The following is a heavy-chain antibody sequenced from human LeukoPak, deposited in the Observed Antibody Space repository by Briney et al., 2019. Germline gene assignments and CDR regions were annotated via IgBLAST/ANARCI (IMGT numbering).Heavy chain of an antibody. CDR1: GGSISSYY. Sequence: SETLSLTCTVSGGSISSYYWSWIRQPPGKGLEWIGEINHSGSTNYNPSLKSRVTISVDTSKNQFSLKLSSVTAADTAVYYCARDTRTYYYDSSGYGDYWGQGTLVTVSS. CDR2: INHSGST. CDR3: ARDTRTYYYDSSGYGDY. D-gene: IGHD3-22*01. J-gene: IGHJ4*02. V-gene: IGHV4-34*01.